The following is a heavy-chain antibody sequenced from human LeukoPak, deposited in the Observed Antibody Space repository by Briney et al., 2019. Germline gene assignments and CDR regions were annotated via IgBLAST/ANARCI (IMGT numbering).Heavy chain of an antibody. Sequence: GASVKVSCKASGGTFSSYAISWVRQAPGQGLEWMGWISAYNGNTNYAQKLQGRVTMTTDTSTSTAYMELRSLRSDDTAVYYCARITTFGGVIVKYYFDYWGQGTLVTVSS. V-gene: IGHV1-18*01. CDR3: ARITTFGGVIVKYYFDY. CDR1: GGTFSSYA. CDR2: ISAYNGNT. D-gene: IGHD3-16*02. J-gene: IGHJ4*02.